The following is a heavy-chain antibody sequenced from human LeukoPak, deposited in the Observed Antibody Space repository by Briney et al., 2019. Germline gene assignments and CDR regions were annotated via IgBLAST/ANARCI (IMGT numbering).Heavy chain of an antibody. CDR2: MNPNSGNT. CDR1: GYTFTSYD. D-gene: IGHD3-3*01. Sequence: ASVKVSCKASGYTFTSYDINWVRQATGQGLEWMGWMNPNSGNTGYAQKFQGRVTMTRNTSISTAYMELSSLRSEDTAVYYCAESDYYYDFWSGYYPRRFDPWGQGTLVTVSS. J-gene: IGHJ5*02. V-gene: IGHV1-8*01. CDR3: AESDYYYDFWSGYYPRRFDP.